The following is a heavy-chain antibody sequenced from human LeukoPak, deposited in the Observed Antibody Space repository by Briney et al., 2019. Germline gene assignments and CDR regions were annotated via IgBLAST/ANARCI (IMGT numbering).Heavy chain of an antibody. CDR3: AKDRGGGGYYFDY. J-gene: IGHJ4*02. CDR2: ITGSDGRT. D-gene: IGHD2-15*01. Sequence: GGSLRLSCAASGFSFSSYAMSWVRQAPGKGLEWVSYITGSDGRTWYPDSVKGRLTISRDNSKNMLYLQMNNLRAEDTAVYYCAKDRGGGGYYFDYWGQGTLVTVSS. CDR1: GFSFSSYA. V-gene: IGHV3-23*01.